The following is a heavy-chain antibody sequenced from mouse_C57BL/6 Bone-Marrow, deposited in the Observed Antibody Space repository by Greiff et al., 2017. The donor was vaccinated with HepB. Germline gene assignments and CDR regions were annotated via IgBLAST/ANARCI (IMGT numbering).Heavy chain of an antibody. D-gene: IGHD1-1*01. CDR2: IWRGGST. CDR3: AKLGRSSYWYFDV. V-gene: IGHV2-5*01. J-gene: IGHJ1*03. CDR1: GFSLTSYG. Sequence: VQLQQSGPGLVQPSQSLSITCTVSGFSLTSYGVHWVRQSPGKGLEWLGVIWRGGSTDYNAAFMSRLSITKDNSKSQVFFKMNSLQADDTAIYYCAKLGRSSYWYFDVWGTGTTVTVSS.